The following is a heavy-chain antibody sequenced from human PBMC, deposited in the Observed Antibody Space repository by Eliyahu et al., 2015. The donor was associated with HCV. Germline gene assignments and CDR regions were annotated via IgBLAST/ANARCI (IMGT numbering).Heavy chain of an antibody. CDR2: INPNSGGT. CDR3: ARGSATYYDFWSGIRRGFDY. V-gene: IGHV1-2*02. Sequence: QVQLVQSGAEVKKPGASVKVSCKASGYTFXGYYXHWVRQAPGQGLEWMGWINPNSGGTNYAQKFQGRVTMTRDTSISTAYMELSRLRSDDTAVYYCARGSATYYDFWSGIRRGFDYWGQGTLVTVSS. D-gene: IGHD3-3*01. CDR1: GYTFXGYY. J-gene: IGHJ4*02.